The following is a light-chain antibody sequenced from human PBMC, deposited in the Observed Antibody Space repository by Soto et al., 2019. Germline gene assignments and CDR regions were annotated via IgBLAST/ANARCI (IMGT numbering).Light chain of an antibody. CDR2: GAS. J-gene: IGKJ4*01. CDR3: QQYGGPPT. V-gene: IGKV3-20*01. Sequence: EIVLTQSPGTLSLSPGERATLSCRASQTISNTFLAWYQQRPGQAPRLLIYGASSRAAGIPDRFSGSGSGTDFTLSISRLEPEDFAVYYCQQYGGPPTFGGGTKVDI. CDR1: QTISNTF.